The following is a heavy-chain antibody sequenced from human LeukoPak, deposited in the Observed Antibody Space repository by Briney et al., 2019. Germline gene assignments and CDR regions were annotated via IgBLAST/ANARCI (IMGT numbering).Heavy chain of an antibody. CDR3: ARDMYSSSWVWFDP. J-gene: IGHJ5*02. V-gene: IGHV3-7*01. CDR1: GFTFSSYW. D-gene: IGHD6-13*01. Sequence: PGRSLRLSCAASGFTFSSYWMSRVRQAPGKGLEWVANIKQDGSEKYYVDSVKGRFTISRDNAKNSLYLQMNSLRAEDTAVYYCARDMYSSSWVWFDPWGQGTLVTVSS. CDR2: IKQDGSEK.